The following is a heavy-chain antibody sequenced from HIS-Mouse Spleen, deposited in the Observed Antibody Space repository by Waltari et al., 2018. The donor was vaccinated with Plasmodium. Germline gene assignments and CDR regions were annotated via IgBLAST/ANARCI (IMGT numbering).Heavy chain of an antibody. CDR2: IYYSGST. Sequence: QVQLQESGPGLVKPSETLSLTCTVSGGSISSYYWSWIRQPPGKGLEWIAYIYYSGSTNYNPSHKSRVTIAVDTSKNQFSLKLSSVTAADTAVFYCARGGYSSSSYYFDYWGQGTLVTVSS. CDR3: ARGGYSSSSYYFDY. CDR1: GGSISSYY. D-gene: IGHD6-6*01. V-gene: IGHV4-59*01. J-gene: IGHJ4*02.